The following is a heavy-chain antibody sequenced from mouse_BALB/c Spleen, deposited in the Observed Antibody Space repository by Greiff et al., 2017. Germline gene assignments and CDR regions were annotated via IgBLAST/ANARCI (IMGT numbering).Heavy chain of an antibody. Sequence: VQLQESGAELVKPGASVKLSCKASGYTFTSYYMYWVKQRPGQGLEWIGEINPSNGGTNFNEKFKSKATLTVDKSSSTAYMQLSSLTSEDSAVYYCTREGDGYYPAWFAYWGQGTLVTVSA. CDR1: GYTFTSYY. J-gene: IGHJ3*01. CDR3: TREGDGYYPAWFAY. D-gene: IGHD2-3*01. CDR2: INPSNGGT. V-gene: IGHV1S81*02.